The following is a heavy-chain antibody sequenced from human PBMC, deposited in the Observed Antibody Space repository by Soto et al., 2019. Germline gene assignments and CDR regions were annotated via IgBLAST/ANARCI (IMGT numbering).Heavy chain of an antibody. Sequence: QVQLQQWGAGLLKPSETLSLTCAVYGGSFSGYYWSWIRQPPGKGLEWIGEINHSGSTNYNPSLKSXXTXSXXTSKNQFSLKLSSVTAADTAVYYCARVSPSRGMDVWGQGTTVTVSS. D-gene: IGHD3-16*02. CDR1: GGSFSGYY. J-gene: IGHJ6*02. V-gene: IGHV4-34*01. CDR3: ARVSPSRGMDV. CDR2: INHSGST.